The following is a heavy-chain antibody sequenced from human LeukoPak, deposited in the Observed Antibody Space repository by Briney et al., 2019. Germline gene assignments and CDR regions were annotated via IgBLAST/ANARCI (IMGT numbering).Heavy chain of an antibody. CDR3: ARVGKYSSSYTFDY. D-gene: IGHD6-6*01. V-gene: IGHV4-38-2*01. Sequence: SETLSLACAVSGYSISSGYYWGWIRQPPGKGLEWIGSIYHSGSTYYNPSLKSRVTISVDTSKNQFSLKLSSVTAADTAVYYCARVGKYSSSYTFDYWGQGTLVTVSS. J-gene: IGHJ4*02. CDR2: IYHSGST. CDR1: GYSISSGYY.